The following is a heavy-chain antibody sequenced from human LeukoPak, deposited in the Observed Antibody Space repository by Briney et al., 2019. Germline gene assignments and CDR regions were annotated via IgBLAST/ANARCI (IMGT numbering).Heavy chain of an antibody. CDR1: GGTFSSYA. V-gene: IGHV1-69*01. D-gene: IGHD5-12*01. J-gene: IGHJ5*02. Sequence: GSSVKVSCKASGGTFSSYAISWVRQAPGQGLEWMGGIVPIFGTANHAQKFQGRVTITADESTSTAHMELSSLRSEDTAVYYCARDPGGYDSGWFDPWGQGTLVTVSS. CDR3: ARDPGGYDSGWFDP. CDR2: IVPIFGTA.